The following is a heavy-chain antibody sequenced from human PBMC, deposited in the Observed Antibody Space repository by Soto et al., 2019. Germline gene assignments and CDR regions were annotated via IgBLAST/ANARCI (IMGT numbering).Heavy chain of an antibody. CDR2: ISGSGGST. Sequence: GGSLRLSCAASGFTFSSYAMSWVRQAPGKGLEWVPAISGSGGSTYYADSVKGRFTISRDNSKNTLYLQMNSLRAEDTAVYYCAKDRLRCSGGSCYSHYYGMDVWGQGTTVTVSS. D-gene: IGHD2-15*01. CDR3: AKDRLRCSGGSCYSHYYGMDV. CDR1: GFTFSSYA. J-gene: IGHJ6*02. V-gene: IGHV3-23*01.